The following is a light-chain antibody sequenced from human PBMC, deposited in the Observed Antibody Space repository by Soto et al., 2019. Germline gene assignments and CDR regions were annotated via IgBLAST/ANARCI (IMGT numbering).Light chain of an antibody. V-gene: IGLV1-40*01. Sequence: QSVLTQPPPVSGAPGQRVTISCTGSSSNIGAGKYVHWYQQLPGRAPKLLIYGDTNRPSGVPDRFSASKSGTSASLAITGLQAEDEADYHCQSYDRGLSASVFGGGTKVTVL. J-gene: IGLJ3*02. CDR1: SSNIGAGKY. CDR3: QSYDRGLSASV. CDR2: GDT.